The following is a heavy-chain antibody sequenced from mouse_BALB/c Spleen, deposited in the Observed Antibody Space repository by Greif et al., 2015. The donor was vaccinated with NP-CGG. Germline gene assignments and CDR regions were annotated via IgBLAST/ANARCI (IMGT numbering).Heavy chain of an antibody. CDR1: GDSITSGY. V-gene: IGHV3-8*02. CDR3: ARYEGYYYGSSHYWYFDV. J-gene: IGHJ1*01. CDR2: ISYSGST. D-gene: IGHD1-1*01. Sequence: VQLQQSGPSLVKPSQTLSLTCSVTGDSITSGYWNWIRKFPGNKLEYMGYISYSGSTYYNPSLKSRISITRDTSKNXYYLQLNSVTTEDTATYYCARYEGYYYGSSHYWYFDVWGAGTTVTVSS.